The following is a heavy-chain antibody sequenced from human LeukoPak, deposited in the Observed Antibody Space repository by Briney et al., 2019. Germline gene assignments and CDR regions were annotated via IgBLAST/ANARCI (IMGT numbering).Heavy chain of an antibody. CDR2: IYYSGST. Sequence: SETLSLTCTVSGGSISSSSYYWGWIRQPPGKGLEWIGSIYYSGSTYYNPSLKSRATISVDTSKNQFSLKLSSVTAADTAVYYCARQVGRSNNFGFDYWGQGALVAVSS. CDR3: ARQVGRSNNFGFDY. CDR1: GGSISSSSYY. V-gene: IGHV4-39*07. D-gene: IGHD1/OR15-1a*01. J-gene: IGHJ4*02.